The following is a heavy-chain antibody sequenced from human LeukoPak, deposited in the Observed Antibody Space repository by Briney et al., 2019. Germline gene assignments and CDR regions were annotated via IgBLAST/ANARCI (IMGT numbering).Heavy chain of an antibody. CDR3: ARELDYGYMAFDI. J-gene: IGHJ3*02. D-gene: IGHD4/OR15-4a*01. CDR2: ITGNSNYI. V-gene: IGHV3-21*06. Sequence: GGSLRLSCAASGFIFSSHSMNWVRQAPGKGLEWVSSITGNSNYIYTADLVKGRFTISRDNAKNSLYVQMNSLRVEDTAVYYCARELDYGYMAFDIWGQGTMVTVSS. CDR1: GFIFSSHS.